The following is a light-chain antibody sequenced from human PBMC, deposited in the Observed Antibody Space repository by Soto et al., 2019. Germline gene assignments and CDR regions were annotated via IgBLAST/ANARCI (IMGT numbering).Light chain of an antibody. CDR2: DAS. V-gene: IGKV3-11*01. J-gene: IGKJ3*01. Sequence: EIVLTQSPATLSLSPGERATLAGRASQSVSSYLAWYQQKPGQAPRLLIYDASNRATGIPARFSGGGSGPDFTLTISSLEPEDFAVYYCQQRSNWPPTGTFGHRT. CDR1: QSVSSY. CDR3: QQRSNWPPTGT.